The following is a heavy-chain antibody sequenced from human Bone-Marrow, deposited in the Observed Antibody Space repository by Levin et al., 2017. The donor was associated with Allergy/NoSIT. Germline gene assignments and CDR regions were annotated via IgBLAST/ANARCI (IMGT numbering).Heavy chain of an antibody. CDR2: LSYEGSLE. Sequence: HAGGSLRLSCAASGFTFDSFGMHWVRQAPGKGPEWVAFLSYEGSLEYFADSVKGRFTISRDNSQNTLYLHMNNLTTADTAMYYCTKDREPIAARLFDHWGQGTLVTVSS. V-gene: IGHV3-30*18. D-gene: IGHD6-6*01. CDR1: GFTFDSFG. CDR3: TKDREPIAARLFDH. J-gene: IGHJ4*02.